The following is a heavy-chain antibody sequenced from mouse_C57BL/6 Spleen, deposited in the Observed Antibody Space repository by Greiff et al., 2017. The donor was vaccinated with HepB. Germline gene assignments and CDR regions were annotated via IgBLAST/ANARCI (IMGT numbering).Heavy chain of an antibody. CDR2: INPNNGGT. J-gene: IGHJ4*01. V-gene: IGHV1-26*01. Sequence: EVQLQQSGPELVKPGASVKISCKASGYTFTDYYMNWVKQSHGKSLEWIGDINPNNGGTSYNQKFKGKATLTVDKSSSTAYMELRSLTSEDSAVYYCARFGGSSPYYYAMDYWGQGTSVTVSS. D-gene: IGHD1-1*01. CDR3: ARFGGSSPYYYAMDY. CDR1: GYTFTDYY.